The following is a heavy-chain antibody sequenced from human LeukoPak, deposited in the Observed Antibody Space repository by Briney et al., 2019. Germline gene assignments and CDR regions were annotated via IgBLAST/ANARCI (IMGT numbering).Heavy chain of an antibody. V-gene: IGHV3-23*01. CDR3: ARNDYTSGWYYFDY. J-gene: IGHJ4*02. CDR2: ITYSSGNT. CDR1: GFTFSAYG. Sequence: GGSLRLSCAASGFTFSAYGMSWFRQAPGKGLEWVSAITYSSGNTYYADSVKGRFTISRDNSKNTLYLQMNSLRAEDTAVYYCARNDYTSGWYYFDYWGLGTLVTVSS. D-gene: IGHD6-19*01.